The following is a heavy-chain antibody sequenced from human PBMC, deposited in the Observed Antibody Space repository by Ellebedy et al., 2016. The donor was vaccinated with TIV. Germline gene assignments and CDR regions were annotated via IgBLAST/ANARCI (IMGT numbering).Heavy chain of an antibody. Sequence: ASVKVSCXASGYTFTSYGISWVRQAPGQGLEWMGWISAYNGNTNYAQKLQGRVTMTTDTSTSTAYMELSSLRSEDTAVYYCATESTSSGWLDYWGQGTLVTVSS. CDR3: ATESTSSGWLDY. J-gene: IGHJ4*02. V-gene: IGHV1-18*01. CDR2: ISAYNGNT. D-gene: IGHD6-19*01. CDR1: GYTFTSYG.